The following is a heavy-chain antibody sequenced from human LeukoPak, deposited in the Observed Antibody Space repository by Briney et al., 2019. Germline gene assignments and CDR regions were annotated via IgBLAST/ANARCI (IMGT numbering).Heavy chain of an antibody. Sequence: ASVKVSCKASGYTVTGYYMHWVRQAPGQGLEWMGWINPNSGGTNYAQKFQGRVTMTRYTSISNAYMELSRLRSDDTAAYYCARVLFPRLATLRLGSMDVWGQGTTVTVSS. CDR1: GYTVTGYY. CDR2: INPNSGGT. J-gene: IGHJ6*02. CDR3: ARVLFPRLATLRLGSMDV. V-gene: IGHV1-2*02. D-gene: IGHD3-3*01.